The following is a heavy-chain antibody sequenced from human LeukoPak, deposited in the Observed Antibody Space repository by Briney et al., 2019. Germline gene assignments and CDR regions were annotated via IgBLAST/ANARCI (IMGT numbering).Heavy chain of an antibody. CDR3: ARASVSWIQLWKTVTKGTVTTRGYYFDY. CDR2: IIPILGIA. V-gene: IGHV1-69*04. D-gene: IGHD5-18*01. J-gene: IGHJ4*02. Sequence: GSSVKVSCTASGGTFSSYAISWVRQAPGQGLEWMGRIIPILGIANYAQKFQGRVTITADKSSSTAYMELSSLRSEDTAVYYCARASVSWIQLWKTVTKGTVTTRGYYFDYWGQGTLVTVSS. CDR1: GGTFSSYA.